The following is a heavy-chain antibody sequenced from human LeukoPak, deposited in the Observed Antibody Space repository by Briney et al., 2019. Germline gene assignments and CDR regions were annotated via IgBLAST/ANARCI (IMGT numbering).Heavy chain of an antibody. Sequence: SETLSLTCALYGGSFSSYPWSWTWIRQTPEKGLEWIGEIIEKGNANYNPSLKSRVTIDLDTSKNHFSLKLTSMTAAGTAMYYCARGYYPPRWYFDLWGRGTLVTVSS. CDR3: ARGYYPPRWYFDL. CDR1: GGSFSSYP. CDR2: IIEKGNA. V-gene: IGHV4-34*01. J-gene: IGHJ2*01. D-gene: IGHD3-10*01.